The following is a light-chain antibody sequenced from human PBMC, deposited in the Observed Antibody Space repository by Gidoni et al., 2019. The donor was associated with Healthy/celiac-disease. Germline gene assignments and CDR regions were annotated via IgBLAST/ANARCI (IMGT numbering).Light chain of an antibody. V-gene: IGKV3-15*01. CDR3: QQYNNWPCT. CDR2: GAS. Sequence: EIVMTQSPATPSVSPGERATLSCRASQSVSSNLAWYQQKPGQAPRLLIYGASTRATGIPARFSGSGSGTEFTLTISSLQSEDFAVYYCQQYNNWPCTFGQGTKLEIK. J-gene: IGKJ2*02. CDR1: QSVSSN.